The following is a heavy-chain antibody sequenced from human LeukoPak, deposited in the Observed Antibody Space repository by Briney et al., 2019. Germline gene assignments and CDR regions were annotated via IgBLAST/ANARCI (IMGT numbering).Heavy chain of an antibody. CDR3: TTHYYDSSGYHYGAFDY. V-gene: IGHV3-73*01. D-gene: IGHD3-22*01. J-gene: IGHJ4*02. CDR2: VSSRASSYAT. Sequence: GGSLRLSCAASGFTFSGSAMHWVRQASGRGLEWVGCVSSRASSYATTYAASVKGRFSISRDDSKNTAFLEMNSLKTEDTAVYYCTTHYYDSSGYHYGAFDYWGQGTLVTVSS. CDR1: GFTFSGSA.